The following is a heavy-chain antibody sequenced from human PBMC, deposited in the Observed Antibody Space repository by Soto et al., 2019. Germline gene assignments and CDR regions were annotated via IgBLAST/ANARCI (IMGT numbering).Heavy chain of an antibody. D-gene: IGHD3-10*01. CDR2: IYHSGST. CDR3: ARALWFGEAYYYYYGMDV. Sequence: SEILSLTCAVSGGSISSGGYSWSWIRQPPGKGLEWIGYIYHSGSTYYNPSLKSRVTISVDRSKNQFSLKLSSVTAADTAVYYCARALWFGEAYYYYYGMDVWGQGTTVTVSS. V-gene: IGHV4-30-2*01. CDR1: GGSISSGGYS. J-gene: IGHJ6*02.